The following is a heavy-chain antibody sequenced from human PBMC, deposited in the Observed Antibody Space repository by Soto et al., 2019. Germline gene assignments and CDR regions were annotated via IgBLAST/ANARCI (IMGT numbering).Heavy chain of an antibody. CDR3: AKANRWFGEDQYYYYYMDV. J-gene: IGHJ6*03. CDR1: GFTFSSYA. D-gene: IGHD3-10*01. Sequence: GGSLRLSCAASGFTFSSYAMSWVRQAPGKGLEWVSAISGSGGSTYYADSVKGRFTISRDNSKNTLYLQMNSLRAEDTAVYYCAKANRWFGEDQYYYYYMDVWGKGTTVTVSS. V-gene: IGHV3-23*01. CDR2: ISGSGGST.